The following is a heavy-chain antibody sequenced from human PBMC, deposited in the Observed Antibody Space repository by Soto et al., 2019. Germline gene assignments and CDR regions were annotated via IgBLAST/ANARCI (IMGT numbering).Heavy chain of an antibody. CDR3: ARVEGGWYDTSSRWFDP. Sequence: SETLSLTCTVSGGSISSGGYYWSWIRQHPGKGLEWIGYIYYSGSTYYNPSLKSRVTISVDTSKNQFSLKLSSVTAADTAVYYFARVEGGWYDTSSRWFDPWGQGTLVTVSS. V-gene: IGHV4-31*03. D-gene: IGHD6-19*01. CDR2: IYYSGST. CDR1: GGSISSGGYY. J-gene: IGHJ5*02.